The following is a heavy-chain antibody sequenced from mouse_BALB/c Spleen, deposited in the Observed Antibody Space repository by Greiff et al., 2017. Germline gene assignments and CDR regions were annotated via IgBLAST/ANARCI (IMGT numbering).Heavy chain of an antibody. CDR2: ISSGGGNT. CDR3: ARFITTVGLDY. CDR1: GFTFSSYT. D-gene: IGHD1-1*01. Sequence: DVKLVESGGGLVKPGGSLKLSCAASGFTFSSYTMSWVRQTPEKRLEWVATISSGGGNTYYPDSVKGRFTISRDNAKNNLYLQMSSLRSEDTALYYCARFITTVGLDYWGQGTTLTVSS. J-gene: IGHJ2*01. V-gene: IGHV5-9*03.